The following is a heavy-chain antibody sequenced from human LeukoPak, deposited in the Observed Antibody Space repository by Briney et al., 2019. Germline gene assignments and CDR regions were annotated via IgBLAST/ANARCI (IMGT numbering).Heavy chain of an antibody. CDR3: ARARYGSGGYFFDF. CDR1: GFIVTSYY. Sequence: PGGSLRLSCEASGFIVTSYYMTWVRQAPGKGLEWVSVIYSGGTTYYADSVKGRVAISRDNSKNTVFLQMNSLRGEDTAVYYCARARYGSGGYFFDFWGQGTLVTVSS. V-gene: IGHV3-66*01. D-gene: IGHD3-10*01. J-gene: IGHJ4*02. CDR2: IYSGGTT.